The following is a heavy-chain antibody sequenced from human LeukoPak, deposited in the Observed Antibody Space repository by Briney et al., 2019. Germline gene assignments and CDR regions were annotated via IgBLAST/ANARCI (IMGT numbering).Heavy chain of an antibody. CDR1: GGSISSYY. Sequence: SETLSLTCTVSGGSISSYYWIWLRQPPGKGREGIGYIYYSDSTNYDTSLKTRVTISVDTSKNQFSLKLSSVTAADTAVYYCARGWELPHFDYWGQGTLVTVSS. V-gene: IGHV4-59*01. CDR3: ARGWELPHFDY. D-gene: IGHD1-26*01. CDR2: IYYSDST. J-gene: IGHJ4*02.